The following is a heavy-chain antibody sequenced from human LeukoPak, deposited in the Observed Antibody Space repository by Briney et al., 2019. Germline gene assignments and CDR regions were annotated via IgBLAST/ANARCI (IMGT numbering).Heavy chain of an antibody. CDR3: ARGQSGYDYFYYYGMDV. CDR1: GGSFSGYY. V-gene: IGHV4-34*01. D-gene: IGHD5-12*01. CDR2: INHSGST. J-gene: IGHJ6*02. Sequence: SETLSLTCAVYGGSFSGYYWSWIRQPPGKGLEWIGEINHSGSTNYNPSLKSRVTISVDTSKNQFSLKLSSVTAADTAVYYCARGQSGYDYFYYYGMDVWGQGTTVTVSS.